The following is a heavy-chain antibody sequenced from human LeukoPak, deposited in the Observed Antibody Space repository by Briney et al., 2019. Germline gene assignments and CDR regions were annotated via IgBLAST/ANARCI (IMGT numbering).Heavy chain of an antibody. CDR2: IYYSGST. V-gene: IGHV4-31*03. CDR1: GGSISSGGYY. CDR3: ARGSPRDYYYDSSGYYFDY. D-gene: IGHD3-22*01. Sequence: SQTLSLTCTVSGGSISSGGYYWSWIRQRPGKGLEWIGYIYYSGSTYYNPSLKSRVTISVDTSKNQFSLKLSSVTAADTAVYYCARGSPRDYYYDSSGYYFDYWGQGTLVTVSS. J-gene: IGHJ4*02.